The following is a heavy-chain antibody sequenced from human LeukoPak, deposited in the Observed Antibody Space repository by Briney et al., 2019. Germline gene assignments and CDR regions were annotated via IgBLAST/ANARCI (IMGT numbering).Heavy chain of an antibody. J-gene: IGHJ5*02. D-gene: IGHD3-9*01. CDR3: ARGGTYNDILSFDP. CDR1: GGSISSNY. Sequence: SETLSLTCTVSGGSISSNYWSWFRQPPAKGLEWIGYIYYSGSTNYNPSLKSRVTISVDTSKTQFSLKLTSVTAADTAVYYCARGGTYNDILSFDPWGQGTLVTVSS. CDR2: IYYSGST. V-gene: IGHV4-59*01.